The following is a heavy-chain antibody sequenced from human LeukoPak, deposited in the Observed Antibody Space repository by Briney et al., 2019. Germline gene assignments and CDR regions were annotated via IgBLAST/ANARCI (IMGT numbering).Heavy chain of an antibody. CDR3: ARVAGCPYLYYYYGMDV. Sequence: ASVKDSCMAAGYTHTSYVISWVRQAPRQGLEWVGGTSAYNGNTNYAQKLQGRVTITTDTSASTAYMELSSLRSEDTAVYYCARVAGCPYLYYYYGMDVWGQGTTVTVSS. CDR2: TSAYNGNT. D-gene: IGHD2/OR15-2a*01. V-gene: IGHV1-18*01. CDR1: GYTHTSYV. J-gene: IGHJ6*02.